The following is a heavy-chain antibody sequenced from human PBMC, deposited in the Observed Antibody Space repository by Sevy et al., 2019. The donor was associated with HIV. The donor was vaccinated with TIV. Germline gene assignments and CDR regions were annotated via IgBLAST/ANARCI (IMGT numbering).Heavy chain of an antibody. CDR3: ARLSGYGSSWSYFDY. Sequence: GGSLRLSCAASGFTFSSYSMNWVRQAPGKGLEWVSYISSSSSTIYYADSVKGRFTISRDNAKNSLYLQMNSLRAEDTAVYYCARLSGYGSSWSYFDYWGQGTLVTVSS. V-gene: IGHV3-48*01. CDR1: GFTFSSYS. J-gene: IGHJ4*02. D-gene: IGHD6-13*01. CDR2: ISSSSSTI.